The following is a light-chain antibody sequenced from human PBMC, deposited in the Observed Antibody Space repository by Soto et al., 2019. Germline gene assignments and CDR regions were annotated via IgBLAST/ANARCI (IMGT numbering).Light chain of an antibody. CDR1: SSNIGIYDF. J-gene: IGLJ1*01. Sequence: QSVLTQPRSVSGSPGQSVTVSCTGSSSNIGIYDFVSWFQQHPGEVPKLIIYDVTKRASGVPDRFSGHKSGNTAFLTISGLQSDDEADYFCCSYGAYYTYVFGKGTKVTV. CDR3: CSYGAYYTYV. CDR2: DVT. V-gene: IGLV2-11*01.